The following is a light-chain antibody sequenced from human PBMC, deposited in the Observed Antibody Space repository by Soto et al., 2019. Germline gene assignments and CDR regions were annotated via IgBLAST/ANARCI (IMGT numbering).Light chain of an antibody. J-gene: IGLJ2*01. CDR3: QTWCTCTHKV. V-gene: IGLV4-69*01. CDR2: LNSDGSH. Sequence: QAVVTQSPSASASLGASVKLTCSLSSGHSSYAIAWHQQQPEKGPRYLMKLNSDGSHSKGDGIPDRFSGSSSGAERYLTVSRLQSEDEADYYCQTWCTCTHKVFGGGTKLTVL. CDR1: SGHSSYA.